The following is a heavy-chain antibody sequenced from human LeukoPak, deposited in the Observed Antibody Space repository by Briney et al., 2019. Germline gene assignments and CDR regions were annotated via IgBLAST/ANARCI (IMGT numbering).Heavy chain of an antibody. Sequence: GGSLRLSCAASGFTFSSYAMSWVHQAPGKGLEWVSAISGSGGSTYYADSVKGRFTISRNNSKNTLYLQMNSLRAEDTAVYYCAKERSPVPLGYWGQGTLVTVSS. CDR2: ISGSGGST. J-gene: IGHJ4*02. CDR3: AKERSPVPLGY. V-gene: IGHV3-23*01. CDR1: GFTFSSYA. D-gene: IGHD2-2*01.